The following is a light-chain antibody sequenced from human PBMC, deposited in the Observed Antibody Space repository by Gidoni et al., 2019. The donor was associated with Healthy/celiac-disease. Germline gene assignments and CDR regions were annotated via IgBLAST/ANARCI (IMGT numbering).Light chain of an antibody. CDR1: QSISSW. J-gene: IGKJ3*01. V-gene: IGKV1-5*03. CDR2: KAS. Sequence: DIQITQSPSTLSASVGDRVTITFRASQSISSWLAWYQQKPGKAPKLLIYKASSLESGVPSRFSGSGSGTEFTLTISSLQPDDFATYYCQQYNSYPLFTFGPGTKVDIK. CDR3: QQYNSYPLFT.